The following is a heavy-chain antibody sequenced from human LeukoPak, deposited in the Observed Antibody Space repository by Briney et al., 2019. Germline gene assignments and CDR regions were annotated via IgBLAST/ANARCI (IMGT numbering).Heavy chain of an antibody. Sequence: SETLSLTCTVSGGSISSGSYYWSWIRQPAGKGLEWIGRIYTSGSTNYNPSLKSRVTISVDTSKNQFSLKLSSVTAADTAVYYCAREIPFGVVINNWFDPWGQGTLVTVSS. CDR3: AREIPFGVVINNWFDP. D-gene: IGHD3-3*01. CDR1: GGSISSGSYY. J-gene: IGHJ5*02. CDR2: IYTSGST. V-gene: IGHV4-61*02.